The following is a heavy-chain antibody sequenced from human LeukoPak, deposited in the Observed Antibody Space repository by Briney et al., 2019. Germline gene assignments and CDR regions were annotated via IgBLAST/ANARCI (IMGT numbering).Heavy chain of an antibody. D-gene: IGHD1-26*01. CDR2: ISYGGTTK. V-gene: IGHV3-30-3*01. J-gene: IGHJ4*02. Sequence: PGGSLRLSCAASGFAFSVYSMHWVRQRPGKGLEWVAHISYGGTTKYTTDSVKGRFTISRDDSKNTVYLHMDSLRPEDTAVYYCARDPLHIVGATAGGDYWGQGTLVTVSS. CDR1: GFAFSVYS. CDR3: ARDPLHIVGATAGGDY.